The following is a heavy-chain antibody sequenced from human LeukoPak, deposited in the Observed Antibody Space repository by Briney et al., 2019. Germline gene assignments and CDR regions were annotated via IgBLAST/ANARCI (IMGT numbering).Heavy chain of an antibody. CDR1: GFTFSSYS. CDR3: ARDLGYCSSTSCQDGMDV. Sequence: RGSLRLSCAASGFTFSSYSMNWVRQAPGKGLEWVSSISSSSSYIYYADSVKGRFTISRDNAKNSLYLQMNSLRAEDTAVYYCARDLGYCSSTSCQDGMDVWGQGTTVTVSS. J-gene: IGHJ6*02. V-gene: IGHV3-21*01. D-gene: IGHD2-2*01. CDR2: ISSSSSYI.